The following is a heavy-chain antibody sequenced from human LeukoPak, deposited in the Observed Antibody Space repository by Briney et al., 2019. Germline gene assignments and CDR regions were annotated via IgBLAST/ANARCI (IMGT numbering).Heavy chain of an antibody. J-gene: IGHJ4*02. V-gene: IGHV3-23*01. D-gene: IGHD3-3*01. CDR1: GFNFNNYA. CDR2: ISGSGGST. CDR3: AKDHKYYDFWSGYDY. Sequence: GGSLRLSCAASGFNFNNYAMSWVRQAPGKGLEWVSAISGSGGSTYYADSVKGRFTISRDNSKNTLYLQMNSLRAEDTAVYYCAKDHKYYDFWSGYDYWGQGTLVTVSS.